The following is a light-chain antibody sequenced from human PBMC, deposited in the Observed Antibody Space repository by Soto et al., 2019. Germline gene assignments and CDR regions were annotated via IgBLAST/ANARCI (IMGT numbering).Light chain of an antibody. CDR1: ENVRTF. CDR3: QQRSNWPLT. J-gene: IGKJ4*01. V-gene: IGKV3-11*01. CDR2: GAS. Sequence: EVVLTQSPATLSLSPGERATLSCRASENVRTFVDWYQQKPGQAPRLLIYGASNRATGIPARFSGSGSGTDFTLTISNLEPEDFAVYYCQQRSNWPLTFGGGTKVAIK.